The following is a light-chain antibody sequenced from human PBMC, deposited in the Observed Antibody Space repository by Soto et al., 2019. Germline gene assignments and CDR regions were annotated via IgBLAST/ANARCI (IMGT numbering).Light chain of an antibody. CDR1: QSVVYNNKNY. CDR3: QQYYNLPLT. J-gene: IGKJ4*01. V-gene: IGKV4-1*01. Sequence: DIVMTQSPDSLAVSLGERATISCTSSQSVVYNNKNYLAWYQLKPGQPPKLLISWTSTRASGVPDRFSGSGSGTDFTLTISSLLAEDVAVYYCQQYYNLPLTFGGGTKVEIK. CDR2: WTS.